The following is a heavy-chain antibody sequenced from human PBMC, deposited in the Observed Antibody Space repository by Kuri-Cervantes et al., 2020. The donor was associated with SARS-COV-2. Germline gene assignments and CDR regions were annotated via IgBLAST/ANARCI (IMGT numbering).Heavy chain of an antibody. CDR1: GFTFSSYA. Sequence: GGSLRLSCAASGFTFSSYAMSWVRQAPGKGLEWVSAISGSGGSTYYADSVKGRFTISRDNSKNTLYLQMNSLRAEDTAVYYRAKDDYSGSYNFDYWGQGTLVTVSS. CDR3: AKDDYSGSYNFDY. J-gene: IGHJ4*02. D-gene: IGHD1-26*01. V-gene: IGHV3-23*01. CDR2: ISGSGGST.